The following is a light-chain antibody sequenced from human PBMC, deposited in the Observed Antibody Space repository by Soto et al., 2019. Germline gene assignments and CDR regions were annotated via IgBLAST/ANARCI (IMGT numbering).Light chain of an antibody. V-gene: IGKV3-20*01. CDR2: GAS. CDR1: QSVSSSY. CDR3: QQYGSSPRT. J-gene: IGKJ1*01. Sequence: EIVLTQSPGTLSLSPGERATLSCRASQSVSSSYLAWYQQKPGQAPRLLIYGASSRATGIPDRFSGSGSGTDFTLTISRLEPEDFAVYYSQQYGSSPRTSGQGTKVEIK.